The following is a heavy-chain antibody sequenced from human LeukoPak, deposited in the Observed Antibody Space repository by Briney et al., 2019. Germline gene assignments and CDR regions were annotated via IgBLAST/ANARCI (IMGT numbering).Heavy chain of an antibody. V-gene: IGHV1-18*01. J-gene: IGHJ4*02. CDR1: GYTFTSYG. Sequence: EASVKVSCKASGYTFTSYGISWVRQAPGQGLEWMGWISAYNGNTNYAQKLQGRVTMTTDTSTSTAYMELRSLRSDDTAVYYCARSTFHNIVVVPADYWGQGTLVTVSS. CDR2: ISAYNGNT. D-gene: IGHD2-2*01. CDR3: ARSTFHNIVVVPADY.